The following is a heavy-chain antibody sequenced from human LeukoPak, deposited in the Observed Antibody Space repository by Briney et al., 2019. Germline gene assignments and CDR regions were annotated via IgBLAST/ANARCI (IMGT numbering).Heavy chain of an antibody. CDR3: ARHVAVGETA. CDR2: IYYSGTT. D-gene: IGHD1-26*01. V-gene: IGHV4-59*08. J-gene: IGHJ5*02. Sequence: KPSETLSLTCSVSGGSISNYYWSWSRQPPGKGLEWIGYIYYSGTTNYNPSLKSRVTISVDTSKNQFSLKLSSVTAADTAVYYCARHVAVGETAWGQGTLVTVSS. CDR1: GGSISNYY.